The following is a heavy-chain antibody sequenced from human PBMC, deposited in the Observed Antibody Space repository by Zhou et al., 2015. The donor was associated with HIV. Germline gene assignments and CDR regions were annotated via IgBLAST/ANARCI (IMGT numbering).Heavy chain of an antibody. CDR2: ITTSNNNT. J-gene: IGHJ5*02. CDR1: GYVFTDYG. D-gene: IGHD3-16*02. CDR3: ARGGLPLGELSTQTARPLNWFDP. V-gene: IGHV1-18*03. Sequence: QVQLVQSGAEVRKPGASVRVSCETSGYVFTDYGISWLRQAPGQGLEWMGWITTSNNNTKDSQKFEGRVTLAADTSTSTAYMDLRSLTSDDMALYYCARGGLPLGELSTQTARPLNWFDPWGQGTLVTVSS.